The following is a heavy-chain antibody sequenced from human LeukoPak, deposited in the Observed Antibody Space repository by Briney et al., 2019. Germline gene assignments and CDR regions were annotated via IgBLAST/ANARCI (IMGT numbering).Heavy chain of an antibody. CDR3: SRGAYDFWSGYHDSGGYYGMDV. J-gene: IGHJ6*02. D-gene: IGHD3-3*01. CDR2: ISGDATST. CDR1: GFTFDDYA. V-gene: IGHV3-43*02. Sequence: PGGSLRLSCAASGFTFDDYAMHWVRQAPGKGLEWVSLISGDATSTYYADSMKGRFTISRDNSKNSLYLQINSLRTEDTALYYCSRGAYDFWSGYHDSGGYYGMDVWGQGTTVTVSS.